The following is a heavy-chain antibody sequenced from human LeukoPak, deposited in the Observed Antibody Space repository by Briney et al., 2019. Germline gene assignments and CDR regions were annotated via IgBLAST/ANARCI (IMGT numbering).Heavy chain of an antibody. J-gene: IGHJ4*02. CDR1: GGSISSYY. D-gene: IGHD5-12*01. Sequence: SETLSPTCTVSGGSISSYYWSWIRQPPGKGLEWIGYIYYSGSTNYNPSLKSRVTMSVDTSKNQFSLKLSSVTAADTAVYYCARGVGIVATGYFDYWGQGTLVTVSS. V-gene: IGHV4-59*12. CDR2: IYYSGST. CDR3: ARGVGIVATGYFDY.